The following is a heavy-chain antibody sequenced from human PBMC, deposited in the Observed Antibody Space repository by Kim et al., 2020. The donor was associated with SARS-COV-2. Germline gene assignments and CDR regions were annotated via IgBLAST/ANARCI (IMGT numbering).Heavy chain of an antibody. CDR2: INPGGGST. CDR1: GYTFTTYY. Sequence: ASVKVSCKASGYTFTTYYVHWVRQAPGQGLGWMGTINPGGGSTIYAQKFQGRVTMTRDTSTTTVYMELSSLRSEDTAVYYCARRLIYYDAFDIWGQGTMVTVSS. J-gene: IGHJ3*02. CDR3: ARRLIYYDAFDI. V-gene: IGHV1-46*01. D-gene: IGHD1-26*01.